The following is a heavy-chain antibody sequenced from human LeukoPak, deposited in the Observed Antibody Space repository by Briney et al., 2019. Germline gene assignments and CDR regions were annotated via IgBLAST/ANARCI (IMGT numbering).Heavy chain of an antibody. V-gene: IGHV3-15*07. Sequence: GGSLRLSCAASGFTFSSYNMNWVRQAPGKGLEWVGRIKSKTDGGTTDYAAPVKGRFTISRDDSKNTLYLQMNSLKTEDTAVYYCTTVDYYDSSGYYSGDYWGQGTLVTVSS. CDR1: GFTFSSYN. J-gene: IGHJ4*02. CDR3: TTVDYYDSSGYYSGDY. CDR2: IKSKTDGGTT. D-gene: IGHD3-22*01.